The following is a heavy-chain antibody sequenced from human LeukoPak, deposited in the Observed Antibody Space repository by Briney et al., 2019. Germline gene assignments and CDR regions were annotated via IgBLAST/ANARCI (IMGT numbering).Heavy chain of an antibody. CDR1: GGSISSGDYY. V-gene: IGHV4-30-4*01. D-gene: IGHD2-15*01. Sequence: SQTLSLTCTVSGGSISSGDYYWSWIRQPPGKDLEWIGYIYYSGSTYYNPSLKSRVTISIDTSKNQFSLKLSSVTAADTAVYYCARDVVVVAAFDYWGQGTLVTVSS. CDR3: ARDVVVVAAFDY. J-gene: IGHJ4*02. CDR2: IYYSGST.